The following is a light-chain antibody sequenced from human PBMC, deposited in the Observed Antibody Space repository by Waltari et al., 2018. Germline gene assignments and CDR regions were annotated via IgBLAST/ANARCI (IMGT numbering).Light chain of an antibody. J-gene: IGKJ3*01. V-gene: IGKV3-11*01. Sequence: EIVLTQSPATLSLSPGERATLSCRASQSVSSDLAWYQQKPGQAPRLLIYDASNRAPGIPARFSGSGSGTDFTLTISSLEPGDFAVYYCMQIAHWPGTFGPGTKVEI. CDR3: MQIAHWPGT. CDR2: DAS. CDR1: QSVSSD.